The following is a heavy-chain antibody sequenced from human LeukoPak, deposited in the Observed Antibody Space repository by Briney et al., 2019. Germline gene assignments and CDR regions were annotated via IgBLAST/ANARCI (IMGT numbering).Heavy chain of an antibody. CDR2: IKQDGSGK. V-gene: IGHV3-7*03. CDR1: GFTFSSYW. Sequence: GGSLRLSCAASGFTFSSYWMSWVRQAPGKGLEWVANIKQDGSGKYYVDSVKGRFTISRDNSKNTLYLQMNSLRVDDTAIYYCAKSGGGRFDPWGQGTLVTVSS. J-gene: IGHJ5*02. D-gene: IGHD3-16*01. CDR3: AKSGGGRFDP.